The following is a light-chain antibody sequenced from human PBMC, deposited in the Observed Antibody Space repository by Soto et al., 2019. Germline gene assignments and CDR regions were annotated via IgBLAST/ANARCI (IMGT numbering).Light chain of an antibody. V-gene: IGLV2-14*01. J-gene: IGLJ2*01. CDR1: NSDIGAYVF. Sequence: QSVLTQPASVSGSPGQSITISCTGTNSDIGAYVFVSWYQQHPGKAPKLIIYEVSKRPSGVSNRFSGSKSGYTASLTISGLQAEDECHYCRSAFTTDSTVIFGGGTK. CDR2: EVS. CDR3: SAFTTDSTVI.